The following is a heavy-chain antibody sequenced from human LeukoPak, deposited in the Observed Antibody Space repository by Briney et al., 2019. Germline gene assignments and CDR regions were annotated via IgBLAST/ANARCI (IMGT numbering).Heavy chain of an antibody. CDR3: AKAYGSGSYYISYYMDV. Sequence: GGSLRLSCAASGFTFSSYGMHWVRQAPGKGLEWVAFIRYDGSNKYYADSVKGRFTISRGNSKNTLYLQMNSLRAEDTDVYYCAKAYGSGSYYISYYMDVWGKGTTVTVSS. J-gene: IGHJ6*03. D-gene: IGHD3-10*01. CDR2: IRYDGSNK. CDR1: GFTFSSYG. V-gene: IGHV3-30*02.